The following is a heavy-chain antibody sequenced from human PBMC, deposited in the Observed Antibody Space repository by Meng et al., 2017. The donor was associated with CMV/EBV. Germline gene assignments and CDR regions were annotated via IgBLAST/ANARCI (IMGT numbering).Heavy chain of an antibody. J-gene: IGHJ4*02. CDR2: ISYDGSNK. CDR3: ARVPTVTTTAYFDY. V-gene: IGHV3-30*04. D-gene: IGHD4-17*01. CDR1: GFTFSSYA. Sequence: GESLKISCAASGFTFSSYAMHWVRQAPGKGLEWVAVISYDGSNKYYADSVKGRFTISRDNSKNTLYLQMNSLRAEDTAVYYCARVPTVTTTAYFDYWGQGTLVTVSS.